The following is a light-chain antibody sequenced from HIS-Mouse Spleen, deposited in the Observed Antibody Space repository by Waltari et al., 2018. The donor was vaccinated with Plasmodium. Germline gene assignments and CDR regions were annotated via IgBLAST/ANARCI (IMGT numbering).Light chain of an antibody. J-gene: IGLJ2*01. CDR3: QSADSSGTYRV. V-gene: IGLV3-25*03. CDR2: KDS. Sequence: SYELTQPPSVSVSPGQTARITCSGDALPKQYASWYQQKPGQAPVLVIYKDSERPSGIPARCSGSSSGTTVTLTISGVQAEDEADYYCQSADSSGTYRVFGGGTKLTVL. CDR1: ALPKQY.